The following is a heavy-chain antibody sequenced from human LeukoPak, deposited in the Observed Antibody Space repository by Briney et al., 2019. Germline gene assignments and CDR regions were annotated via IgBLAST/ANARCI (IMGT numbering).Heavy chain of an antibody. CDR2: IYYSGST. Sequence: SETLSPTCTVSGGSISSYYWSWIRQPPGKGLEWIGYIYYSGSTNYNPSLKSRVTISVDTSKNQFSLKLSSVTAADTAVYYCARGDSGSYYDSSGSISYYFDYWGQGTLVTVSS. CDR1: GGSISSYY. CDR3: ARGDSGSYYDSSGSISYYFDY. D-gene: IGHD3-22*01. V-gene: IGHV4-59*01. J-gene: IGHJ4*02.